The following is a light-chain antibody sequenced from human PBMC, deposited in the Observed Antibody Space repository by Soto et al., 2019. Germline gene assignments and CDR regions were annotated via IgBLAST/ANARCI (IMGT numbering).Light chain of an antibody. CDR3: QSNYILPWT. CDR1: QYIGNY. Sequence: PSQYIGNYLNWYQHKPGKAPQLLIYSASTLQIGVPSRFSGSVSGTDFTLTITTLQPDDFASYYCQSNYILPWTFGQGTKVDIK. CDR2: SAS. V-gene: IGKV1-39*01. J-gene: IGKJ1*01.